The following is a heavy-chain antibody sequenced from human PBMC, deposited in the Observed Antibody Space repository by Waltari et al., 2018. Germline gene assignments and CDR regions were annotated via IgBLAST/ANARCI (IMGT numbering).Heavy chain of an antibody. CDR2: IYYTGST. J-gene: IGHJ5*02. D-gene: IGHD2-21*02. CDR1: VGSISGFY. Sequence: QLQLQESCLSLLKPSEPLSLICTVTVGSISGFYWSWVRQPPGKGLDWIGYIYYTGSTNFNPSLKSRVTMSVDTSKNQFSLKLSSVTAADTAFYYCARGGGGDWEWFDPWGQGTLVTVSS. CDR3: ARGGGGDWEWFDP. V-gene: IGHV4-59*01.